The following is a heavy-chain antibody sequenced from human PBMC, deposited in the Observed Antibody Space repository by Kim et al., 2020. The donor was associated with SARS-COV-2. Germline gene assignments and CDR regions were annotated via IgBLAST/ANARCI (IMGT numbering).Heavy chain of an antibody. Sequence: SETLSLTCTVSGGSISRSSYYWGWIRQPPGKGLEWIGSIFYDGTTYYNPSLKSRVTMSVDMSKTQFSLKLTSVTAADMAVYYCARDSQRVRGFAPWGQGT. CDR3: ARDSQRVRGFAP. D-gene: IGHD5-12*01. J-gene: IGHJ5*02. V-gene: IGHV4-39*07. CDR1: GGSISRSSYY. CDR2: IFYDGTT.